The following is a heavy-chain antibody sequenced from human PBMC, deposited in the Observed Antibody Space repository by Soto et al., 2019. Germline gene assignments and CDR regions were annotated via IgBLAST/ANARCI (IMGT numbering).Heavy chain of an antibody. CDR2: IYYSGST. CDR1: GGSISSGGYY. Sequence: QVQLQESGPGLVKPSQTLSLTCTVSGGSISSGGYYWSWIRQHPGKGLEWIGYIYYSGSTYYNPSLKSRVTISVDTAKNQFSLKLSYVTAADTAVYDCARDSGGEDTALDYGGQGTLVTGSS. CDR3: ARDSGGEDTALDY. J-gene: IGHJ4*02. D-gene: IGHD5-18*01. V-gene: IGHV4-31*03.